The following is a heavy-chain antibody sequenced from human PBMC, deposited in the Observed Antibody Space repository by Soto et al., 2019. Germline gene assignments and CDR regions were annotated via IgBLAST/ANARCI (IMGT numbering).Heavy chain of an antibody. D-gene: IGHD3-10*01. CDR2: ISSGSSYI. V-gene: IGHV3-21*02. CDR3: TSARVQIRGGYYPYYGMDG. Sequence: DVQLEESGGGLVKPGGSLRLSCVASEFTFSVYSMNWVRQAPGKGLEWVSSISSGSSYIYYADSVKGRFTISRDNDKSELFLHRNSPRVDDTAVYYCTSARVQIRGGYYPYYGMDGWGQGTTVTVSS. J-gene: IGHJ6*02. CDR1: EFTFSVYS.